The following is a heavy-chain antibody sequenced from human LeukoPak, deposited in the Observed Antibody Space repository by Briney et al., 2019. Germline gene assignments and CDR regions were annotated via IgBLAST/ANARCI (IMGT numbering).Heavy chain of an antibody. Sequence: ASVKVSCKASGYTFTSYDINWVRQATGQGLEWMGWMNPNSGNTGYAQKFQGRVTITRNTSISTAYMELSSLRSEDTAVYYCARGEAVAGTGDYWGQGTPVTVSS. V-gene: IGHV1-8*03. CDR1: GYTFTSYD. D-gene: IGHD6-19*01. CDR2: MNPNSGNT. CDR3: ARGEAVAGTGDY. J-gene: IGHJ4*02.